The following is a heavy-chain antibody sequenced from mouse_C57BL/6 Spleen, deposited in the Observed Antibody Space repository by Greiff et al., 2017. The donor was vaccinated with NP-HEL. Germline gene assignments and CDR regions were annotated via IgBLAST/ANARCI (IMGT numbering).Heavy chain of an antibody. D-gene: IGHD2-4*01. CDR3: TTGGLRRRAWFAY. Sequence: VQLQQSGAELVRPGASVKFSCTASGFNIKDYYMHWVKQRPEQGLEWIGRIDPEDGDTEYAPKFQGKATMTADTSSNTAYLQLSSLTSEDTAVYYCTTGGLRRRAWFAYWGQGTLVTVSA. J-gene: IGHJ3*01. V-gene: IGHV14-1*01. CDR1: GFNIKDYY. CDR2: IDPEDGDT.